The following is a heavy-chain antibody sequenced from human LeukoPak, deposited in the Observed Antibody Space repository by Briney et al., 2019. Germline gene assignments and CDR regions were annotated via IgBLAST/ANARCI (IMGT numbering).Heavy chain of an antibody. CDR2: ISGSGGST. CDR1: GFTFSSYA. D-gene: IGHD5-18*01. V-gene: IGHV3-23*01. J-gene: IGHJ4*02. CDR3: AKGLGRGYSYGLVDY. Sequence: GGSLRLSCAASGFTFSSYAMSWVRQAPGKGLEWVSAISGSGGSTYYADSVKGRFTISRDNSKNTLYLQMNSLRAEDTAVYYCAKGLGRGYSYGLVDYWGQGTLVTVSS.